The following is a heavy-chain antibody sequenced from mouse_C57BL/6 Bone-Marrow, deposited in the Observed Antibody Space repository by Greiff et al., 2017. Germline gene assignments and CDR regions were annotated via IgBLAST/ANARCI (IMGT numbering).Heavy chain of an antibody. CDR2: ISSGSSTI. Sequence: EVHLVESGGGLVKPGGSLKLSCAASGFTFSDYGMHWVRQAPEKGLEWVAYISSGSSTIDYADTVKGRFTISRDNAKNTLFLQMTSLRSEDTAMYYCARRLLLFDYWGQGTTLAVSS. CDR3: ARRLLLFDY. D-gene: IGHD2-3*01. J-gene: IGHJ2*01. V-gene: IGHV5-17*01. CDR1: GFTFSDYG.